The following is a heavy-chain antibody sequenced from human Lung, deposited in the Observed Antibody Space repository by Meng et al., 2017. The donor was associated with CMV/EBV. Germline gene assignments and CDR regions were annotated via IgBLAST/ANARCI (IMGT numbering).Heavy chain of an antibody. CDR1: GFPFDEYA. Sequence: GGSXRLXCEASGFPFDEYAMHWVRQVPGKGLEWVSAISWTGRYTGYADSVQGRFTISRDNAKNSLYLQMNSLRLEDMALYYCAKSSERSGYYFGGSIDYWXQGTXVTVSS. CDR2: ISWTGRYT. CDR3: AKSSERSGYYFGGSIDY. J-gene: IGHJ4*02. V-gene: IGHV3-9*03. D-gene: IGHD3-3*01.